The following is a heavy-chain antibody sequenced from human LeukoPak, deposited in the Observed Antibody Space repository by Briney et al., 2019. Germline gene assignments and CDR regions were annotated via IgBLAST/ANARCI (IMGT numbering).Heavy chain of an antibody. V-gene: IGHV1-8*03. Sequence: ASVKVSCKASGYIFTSYDINWVRQATGQGLEWMGWMNANSGNTGYAQKFQGRVTITRNTSISTAYMELSSLRSEDTAVYYCARRVAAAGTYYYYYMDVWGKGTTVTVSS. CDR2: MNANSGNT. CDR3: ARRVAAAGTYYYYYMDV. J-gene: IGHJ6*03. D-gene: IGHD6-13*01. CDR1: GYIFTSYD.